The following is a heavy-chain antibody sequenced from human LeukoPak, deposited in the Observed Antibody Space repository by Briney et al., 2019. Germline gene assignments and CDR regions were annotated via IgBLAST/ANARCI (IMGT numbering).Heavy chain of an antibody. CDR2: ISSSSSYI. J-gene: IGHJ4*02. V-gene: IGHV3-21*01. Sequence: AGGSLRLSCAASGFTFSNYAVSWVRQAPGKGLEWVSSISSSSSYIYYADSVKGRFTISRDNAKNSLYLQMNSLRAEDTAVYYCATVRMLSPAGGSYYYFDYWGQGTLVTVSS. CDR3: ATVRMLSPAGGSYYYFDY. D-gene: IGHD3-16*01. CDR1: GFTFSNYA.